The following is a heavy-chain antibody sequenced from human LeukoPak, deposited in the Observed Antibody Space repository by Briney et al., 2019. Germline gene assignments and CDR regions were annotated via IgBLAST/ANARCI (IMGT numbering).Heavy chain of an antibody. CDR3: AKDITAPGDY. CDR2: IKQDGSEM. D-gene: IGHD5-18*01. CDR1: GFTFSNYW. Sequence: GGSLRLSCAASGFTFSNYWMSWVRQAPGKGLEWVANIKQDGSEMYYVDSVKGRFTISRDNAKNSLHLHMNSLRAEDTAVYYCAKDITAPGDYWGQGTLVTVSP. J-gene: IGHJ4*02. V-gene: IGHV3-7*05.